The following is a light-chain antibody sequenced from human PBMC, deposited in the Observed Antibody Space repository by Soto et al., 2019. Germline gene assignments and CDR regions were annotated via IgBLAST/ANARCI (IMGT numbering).Light chain of an antibody. CDR2: AAS. V-gene: IGKV1D-12*01. CDR1: QGISSW. Sequence: DIQMTQSPSSLSASVGYRVTITWRSSQGISSWLAWYQQKPGKAPKLLIYAASSLPSGVPSRFSGGRSGTDFTLPIRGLQHDDFAPYYCQQATSFPLTFGGGTQVEIK. CDR3: QQATSFPLT. J-gene: IGKJ4*01.